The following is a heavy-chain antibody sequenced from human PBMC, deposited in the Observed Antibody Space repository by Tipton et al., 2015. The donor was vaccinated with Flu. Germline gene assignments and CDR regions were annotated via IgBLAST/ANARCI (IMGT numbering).Heavy chain of an antibody. D-gene: IGHD3-3*01. Sequence: QLVQSGAEVKKPGASVKVSCKASGYTFTGYYMHWVRQAPGQGLEWMGWINPNSGGTNYAQKFQGRVTMTRDTSISTAYMELSRLRSDDTAVYYCARSRRLRFLEWLPDYYYSGMDVWGQGTSVTVSS. CDR1: GYTFTGYY. CDR2: INPNSGGT. J-gene: IGHJ6*02. CDR3: ARSRRLRFLEWLPDYYYSGMDV. V-gene: IGHV1-2*02.